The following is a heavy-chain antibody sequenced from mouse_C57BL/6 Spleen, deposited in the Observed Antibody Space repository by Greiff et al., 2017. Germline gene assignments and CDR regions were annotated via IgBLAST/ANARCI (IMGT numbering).Heavy chain of an antibody. V-gene: IGHV1-52*01. D-gene: IGHD1-1*01. CDR2: IDPSDSET. CDR1: GYTFTSYW. CDR3: ARSRDYYGSTQFAY. J-gene: IGHJ3*01. Sequence: VQLQQPGAELVRPGSSVKMSCKASGYTFTSYWMHWVKQRPIQGLEWIGNIDPSDSETHYNQKFKDKATLTVDKSSSTAYMQLSSLTSEDSAVYYCARSRDYYGSTQFAYWGQGTLVTVSA.